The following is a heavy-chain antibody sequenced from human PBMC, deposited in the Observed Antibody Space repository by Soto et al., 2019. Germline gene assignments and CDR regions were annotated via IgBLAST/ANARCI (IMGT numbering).Heavy chain of an antibody. Sequence: SXKVSFKASGYTXNGYYMHLVRQAPGQGLEWMGWINPNSGGTNYAQKFQGRVTITRDTSIITAYMDLSRLRSDDTPVYYCPRDRLTRAARPPMAPNWFDPWGQGTLGPVSS. V-gene: IGHV1-2*02. CDR3: PRDRLTRAARPPMAPNWFDP. D-gene: IGHD6-6*01. CDR1: GYTXNGYY. CDR2: INPNSGGT. J-gene: IGHJ5*02.